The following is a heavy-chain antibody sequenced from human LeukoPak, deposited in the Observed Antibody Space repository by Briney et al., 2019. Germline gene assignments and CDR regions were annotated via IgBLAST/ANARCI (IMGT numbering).Heavy chain of an antibody. D-gene: IGHD7-27*01. Sequence: GGSLRLSCAASGFTFSSYSMNRVRQAPGKGLEWVSSISSSSSYIYYADSVKGRFTISRDNAKNSLYLQMNSLRAEDTAVYYCARAPINWGGSYFDYWGQGTLVTVSS. CDR1: GFTFSSYS. V-gene: IGHV3-21*01. J-gene: IGHJ4*02. CDR2: ISSSSSYI. CDR3: ARAPINWGGSYFDY.